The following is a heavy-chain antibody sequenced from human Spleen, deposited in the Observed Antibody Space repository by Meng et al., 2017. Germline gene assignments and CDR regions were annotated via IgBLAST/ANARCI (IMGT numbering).Heavy chain of an antibody. CDR2: IIPILGIP. J-gene: IGHJ6*02. CDR3: ARGYGSGSYYTYYYYYGMDV. CDR1: GGTFNNYT. Sequence: SVKVSCKASGGTFNNYTVSWVRQAPGQGLEWVGRIIPILGIPNYAQKFQGRVTITTDESTSTAYMELSSLRSEDTAVYYCARGYGSGSYYTYYYYYGMDVWGQGTTVTVSS. V-gene: IGHV1-69*16. D-gene: IGHD3-10*01.